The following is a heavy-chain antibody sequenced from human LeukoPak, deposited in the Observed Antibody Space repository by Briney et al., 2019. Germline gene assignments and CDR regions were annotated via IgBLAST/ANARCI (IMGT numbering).Heavy chain of an antibody. J-gene: IGHJ6*03. Sequence: GASVKVSCKASGGTFSSYAISWVRQAPGQGLEWMGGIIPIFGTANYAQKFQGRVTITADESTSTAYMELSSLRSEDTAVYYCARDKERITMVRGVIPNYYYMDVWGKGTTVTISS. D-gene: IGHD3-10*01. CDR2: IIPIFGTA. CDR3: ARDKERITMVRGVIPNYYYMDV. CDR1: GGTFSSYA. V-gene: IGHV1-69*13.